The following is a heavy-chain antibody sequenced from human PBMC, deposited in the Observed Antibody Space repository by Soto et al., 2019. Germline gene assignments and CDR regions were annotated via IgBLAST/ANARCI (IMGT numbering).Heavy chain of an antibody. CDR1: GGSFSGYY. Sequence: PSEPLSLTCAVYGGSFSGYYWSWIRQPPGKGLEWIGEINHSVSTNYNPSLKGRVTISVDTSKNQFSLKLSSVTAADTAVYYCASLLTDYGDFYPSYWRQGTLVTVSS. V-gene: IGHV4-34*01. CDR3: ASLLTDYGDFYPSY. D-gene: IGHD4-17*01. CDR2: INHSVST. J-gene: IGHJ4*02.